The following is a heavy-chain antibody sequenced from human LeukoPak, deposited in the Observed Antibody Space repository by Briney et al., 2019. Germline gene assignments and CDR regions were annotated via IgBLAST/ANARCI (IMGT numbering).Heavy chain of an antibody. D-gene: IGHD3-10*01. Sequence: SETLSLTCTVSGGSISSSSYYWGWIRQPPGKGLEWIGSIYYSGSTYYNPSLKSRVTISVDTSKNQFSLKLSSVTAADTAVYYCARGRGSGYWGQGTLVTVSS. V-gene: IGHV4-39*07. CDR1: GGSISSSSYY. CDR3: ARGRGSGY. J-gene: IGHJ4*02. CDR2: IYYSGST.